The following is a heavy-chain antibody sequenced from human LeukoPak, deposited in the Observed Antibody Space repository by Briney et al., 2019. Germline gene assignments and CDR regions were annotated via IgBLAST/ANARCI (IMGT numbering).Heavy chain of an antibody. J-gene: IGHJ4*02. V-gene: IGHV1-18*01. D-gene: IGHD3-22*01. CDR1: GYTFTTAG. CDR2: ISTYHGNT. Sequence: GASVKVSCKASGYTFTTAGIGWVRQAPGQVLEWMGWISTYHGNTNYAQIFQDRVTLTTDTSTSTAYMELRRLRSDDTAVYYCARRPNRYDTSSYDYWGQGTLVTVSS. CDR3: ARRPNRYDTSSYDY.